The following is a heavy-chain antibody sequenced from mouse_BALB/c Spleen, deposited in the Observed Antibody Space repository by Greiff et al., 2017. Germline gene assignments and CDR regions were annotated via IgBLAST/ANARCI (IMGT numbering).Heavy chain of an antibody. V-gene: IGHV14-3*02. D-gene: IGHD1-2*01. CDR1: GFTIKDSY. CDR3: ARPRMTTEVDY. CDR2: IDPANGNT. Sequence: VQLQQSGAELVQPGASVKLSCTASGFTIKDSYMHWVKQRPEQGLEWIGRIDPANGNTTSDPKFQGKATITADTSSNTAYLQLSSLTSEDTDVYDCARPRMTTEVDYWGQGTSVTVSS. J-gene: IGHJ4*01.